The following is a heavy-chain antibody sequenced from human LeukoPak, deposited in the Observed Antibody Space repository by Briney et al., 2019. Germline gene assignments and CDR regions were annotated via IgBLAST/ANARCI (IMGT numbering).Heavy chain of an antibody. CDR1: GFTFSSYW. D-gene: IGHD5-12*01. CDR3: ARDGYGGYDY. V-gene: IGHV3-74*01. Sequence: PGGSLRLSCAASGFTFSSYWMHWVRQAPGEGLVWVSRINSDGSSTSYADSVKGRFTISRDNAKNTLYLQMNSLRAEDTAVYYCARDGYGGYDYWGQGTLVTVSS. J-gene: IGHJ4*02. CDR2: INSDGSST.